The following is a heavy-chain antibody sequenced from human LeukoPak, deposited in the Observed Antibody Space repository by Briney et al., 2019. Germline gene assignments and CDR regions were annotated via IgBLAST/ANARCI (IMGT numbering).Heavy chain of an antibody. Sequence: GESLQISCKGSGYSFTTYWVGWVRQVPGKGLEWMGIIYPGDSYTRYSPSFQGQVTISTDKSISTAYLQWSSLKASDTAMYYCAMASDPPYYYGMDVWGQGTTVTVSS. CDR1: GYSFTTYW. J-gene: IGHJ6*02. D-gene: IGHD2-8*01. CDR3: AMASDPPYYYGMDV. CDR2: IYPGDSYT. V-gene: IGHV5-51*01.